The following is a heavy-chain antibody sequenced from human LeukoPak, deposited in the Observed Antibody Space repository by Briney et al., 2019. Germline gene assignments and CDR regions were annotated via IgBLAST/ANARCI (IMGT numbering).Heavy chain of an antibody. D-gene: IGHD3-22*01. V-gene: IGHV4-59*01. CDR1: GDSISSYY. J-gene: IGHJ2*01. CDR2: IYYSGST. CDR3: ARGQSSGYYYGWYFDL. Sequence: SETLSLTCTVSGDSISSYYWSWIRQPPGKGLEWIGYIYYSGSTNYNPSLKSRVTISVDTSKNQFSLKLSSVTAADTAVYYCARGQSSGYYYGWYFDLWGRGTLVTVSS.